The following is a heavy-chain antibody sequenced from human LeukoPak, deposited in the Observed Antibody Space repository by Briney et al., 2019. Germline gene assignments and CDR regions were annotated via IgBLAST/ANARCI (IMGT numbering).Heavy chain of an antibody. CDR2: ISGSGGST. Sequence: TGGSLRLSCAASGFSFIDYAMNWVRQAPGKGLEWVSAISGSGGSTYYADSVKGRFTISRDNSKNTLYLQMNSLRAEDTAVYYCAKERVDTAMVTGYFDYWGQGTLVTVSS. CDR3: AKERVDTAMVTGYFDY. J-gene: IGHJ4*02. CDR1: GFSFIDYA. V-gene: IGHV3-23*01. D-gene: IGHD5-18*01.